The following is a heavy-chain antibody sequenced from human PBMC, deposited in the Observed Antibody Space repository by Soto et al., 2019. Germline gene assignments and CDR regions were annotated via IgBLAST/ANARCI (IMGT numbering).Heavy chain of an antibody. CDR1: GYTFTSYY. J-gene: IGHJ6*02. D-gene: IGHD4-17*01. V-gene: IGHV1-46*01. CDR2: INPSGGST. Sequence: ASVKVSCKASGYTFTSYYMHWVRQAPGQGLEWMGIINPSGGSTSYAQKFQGRVTMTRDTSTSTVYMELSSLRSEDTAVYYCARDGGYGDYDKRSYGMDVWGQGTTVTV. CDR3: ARDGGYGDYDKRSYGMDV.